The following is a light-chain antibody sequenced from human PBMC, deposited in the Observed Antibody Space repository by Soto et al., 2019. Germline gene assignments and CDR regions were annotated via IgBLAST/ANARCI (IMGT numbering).Light chain of an antibody. CDR2: DVG. Sequence: QSALTQPRSVSGSPGQSVTISCTGTSSDVGGYNYVSWYQQHPGKAPKLMIYDVGKRPSGVPDRFSGSKSGNTASLTISGLPAEDEADYYCCSYAGSYTYVFGPGTKVTVL. J-gene: IGLJ1*01. V-gene: IGLV2-11*01. CDR1: SSDVGGYNY. CDR3: CSYAGSYTYV.